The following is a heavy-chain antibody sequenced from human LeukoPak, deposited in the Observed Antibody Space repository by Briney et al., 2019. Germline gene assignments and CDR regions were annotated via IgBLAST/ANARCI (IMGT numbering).Heavy chain of an antibody. CDR3: AKRRDASGSYYNALPDY. V-gene: IGHV3-30*18. Sequence: GGSLRLSCAASGFTFSNYGMHWVRQAPGKGLEWVAVISHHGSNEYYADSVKGRFSISRDNSKNTLYLQMNSLRPEDTAVYFCAKRRDASGSYYNALPDYWGQGTLVTVSS. J-gene: IGHJ4*02. CDR2: ISHHGSNE. CDR1: GFTFSNYG. D-gene: IGHD3-10*01.